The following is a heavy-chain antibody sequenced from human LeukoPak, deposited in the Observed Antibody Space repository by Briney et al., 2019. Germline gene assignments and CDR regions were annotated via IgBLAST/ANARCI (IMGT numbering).Heavy chain of an antibody. CDR2: IYPGDSDT. Sequence: WXGXXXXLPGKGLEWMGIIYPGDSDTRYSPSFQGQVTISADKSISTAYLQWSSLKASDTAMYYCARRGDGYNLYTLDYWGQGTLVTVSS. D-gene: IGHD5-24*01. V-gene: IGHV5-51*01. CDR1: W. J-gene: IGHJ4*02. CDR3: ARRGDGYNLYTLDY.